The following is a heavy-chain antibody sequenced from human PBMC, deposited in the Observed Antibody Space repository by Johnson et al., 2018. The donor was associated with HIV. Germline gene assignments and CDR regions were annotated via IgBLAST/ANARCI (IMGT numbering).Heavy chain of an antibody. CDR2: IYSGGST. J-gene: IGHJ3*02. Sequence: VQLVESGGGLIQPGGSLRLSCAASGFTVSSNYMSWVRQAPGKGLEWVSVIYSGGSTYYADSVKGRFTISRDNSKNKLYRQMNSLRAEDTAVYYCARTSLEWLLFAFDIWGQGTMVTVSS. CDR1: GFTVSSNY. V-gene: IGHV3-53*01. D-gene: IGHD3-3*01. CDR3: ARTSLEWLLFAFDI.